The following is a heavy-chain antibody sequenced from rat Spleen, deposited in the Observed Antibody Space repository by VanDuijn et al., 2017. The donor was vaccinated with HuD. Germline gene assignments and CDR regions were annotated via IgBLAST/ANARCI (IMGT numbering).Heavy chain of an antibody. Sequence: EVQLVESGGGLVQPGRSLKLSCAASGFTFSNYYMAWVRQAPTKGLEWVASITNSGGSTYYRDSVKGRFNISRDNEKSTLYLQMDSLRSEDTATYYCTREVDYWGQGVMVTVSS. CDR1: GFTFSNYY. CDR2: ITNSGGST. V-gene: IGHV5S23*01. J-gene: IGHJ2*01. CDR3: TREVDY.